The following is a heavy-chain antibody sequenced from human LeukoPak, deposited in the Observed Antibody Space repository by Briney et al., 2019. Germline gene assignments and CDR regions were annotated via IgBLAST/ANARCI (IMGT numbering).Heavy chain of an antibody. J-gene: IGHJ4*02. V-gene: IGHV1-18*01. Sequence: GASVKASCKTSGYTFTTYDINWVRQAPGQGLEWMGRISAYNGYTNYGQKLQGRVTMTTDTSTNTAYMELRSLRSDDTAVYCCARVGTGTRSFDSWGQGTLVTVSS. CDR1: GYTFTTYD. CDR2: ISAYNGYT. D-gene: IGHD1/OR15-1a*01. CDR3: ARVGTGTRSFDS.